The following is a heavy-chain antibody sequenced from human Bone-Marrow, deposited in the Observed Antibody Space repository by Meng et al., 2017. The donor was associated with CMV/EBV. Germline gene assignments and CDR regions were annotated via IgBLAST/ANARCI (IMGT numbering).Heavy chain of an antibody. CDR1: GFSFNDYG. D-gene: IGHD7-27*01. V-gene: IGHV3-30*03. J-gene: IGHJ4*02. CDR2: ITYDGSNT. CDR3: ARWGSFDK. Sequence: GESLKISCAVSGFSFNDYGMHWVRQAPGKGLEWVTFITYDGSNTYYADSVKGRFTISRDNSKNTLYLQMNSLRAEDTAVYFCARWGSFDKWGQGTLVTVSS.